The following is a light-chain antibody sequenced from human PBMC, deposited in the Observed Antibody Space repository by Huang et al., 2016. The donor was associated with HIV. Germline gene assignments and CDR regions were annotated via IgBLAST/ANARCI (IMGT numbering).Light chain of an antibody. J-gene: IGKJ2*01. CDR3: QQYNSYPYT. CDR1: QSIATW. CDR2: QAS. V-gene: IGKV1-5*03. Sequence: DIQMTQSPSTLSASVGDRVTITCRASQSIATWLAWYQQKEGRAPKLLMFQASSVESGVPSRFRGSGSGTEFTLTISSLQADDFATYFCQQYNSYPYTFGQGTKLEIK.